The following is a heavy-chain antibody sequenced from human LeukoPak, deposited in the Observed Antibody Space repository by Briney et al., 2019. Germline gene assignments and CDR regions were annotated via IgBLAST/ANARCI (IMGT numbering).Heavy chain of an antibody. Sequence: GGSLRLSCAVSRFTFSDYGMTWVRQAPGKGLDWVAVISATGGSTYYADSVKGRFSISRDNSKNTLFLLMNGLRAEDTAVYYCAKGPKIYTNGWYFDYWGQGTLVTVSS. CDR3: AKGPKIYTNGWYFDY. J-gene: IGHJ4*02. CDR1: RFTFSDYG. V-gene: IGHV3-23*01. CDR2: ISATGGST. D-gene: IGHD6-19*01.